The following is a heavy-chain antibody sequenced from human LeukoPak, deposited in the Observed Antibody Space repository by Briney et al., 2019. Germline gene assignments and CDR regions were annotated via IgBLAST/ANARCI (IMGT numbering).Heavy chain of an antibody. J-gene: IGHJ4*02. CDR3: ARDQTLVAGASGY. CDR2: IKQDGDDK. D-gene: IGHD3-10*01. CDR1: GFIFSSYA. Sequence: GGSLRLSCAASGFIFSSYAMTWVRHTPGKGLEWVANIKQDGDDKYYAESVRGRFTISRDNVRNSLYLQMNSLRAEDTGIYYCARDQTLVAGASGYWGQGALVTVSS. V-gene: IGHV3-7*01.